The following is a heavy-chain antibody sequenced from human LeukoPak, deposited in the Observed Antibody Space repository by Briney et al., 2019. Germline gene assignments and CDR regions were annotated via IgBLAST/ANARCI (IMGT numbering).Heavy chain of an antibody. CDR2: ISSSSHII. CDR3: ARRHGGIDAFDI. CDR1: GFTLSNYG. J-gene: IGHJ3*02. D-gene: IGHD4-23*01. V-gene: IGHV3-48*04. Sequence: GGSLRLSCAASGFTLSNYGMDWVRQAPGKGLEWLSYISSSSHIINYADSVKGRFTVSRDNAKNSLYLQMNSLRAEDTAVYYCARRHGGIDAFDIWGQGTMVTVSS.